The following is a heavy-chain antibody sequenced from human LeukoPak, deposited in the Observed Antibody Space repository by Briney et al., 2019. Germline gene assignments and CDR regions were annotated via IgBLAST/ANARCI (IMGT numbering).Heavy chain of an antibody. CDR3: ARASFFSSSSTLRWNYFDY. J-gene: IGHJ4*02. CDR1: GFTFSSYS. CDR2: ISSSSSYI. Sequence: GGSLRLSCAASGFTFSSYSMNWVRQAPGKGLEWVSSISSSSSYIYYADSVKGRFTISRDNAKNSLYLQMNSLRAEDTAVYYCARASFFSSSSTLRWNYFDYWGQGTLVTVSS. D-gene: IGHD6-6*01. V-gene: IGHV3-21*01.